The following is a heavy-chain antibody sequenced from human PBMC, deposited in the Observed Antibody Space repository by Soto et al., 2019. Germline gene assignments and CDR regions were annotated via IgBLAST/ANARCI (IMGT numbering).Heavy chain of an antibody. V-gene: IGHV2-5*02. CDR1: GFSLSTSGVG. CDR3: ARGGYYDTSGEYDLFDY. Sequence: QITLKESGPTLVKPTQTLTLTCTFSGFSLSTSGVGVGWIRQPPGKALEWLALIYWDDDKRYSPSLKSRLTIHKDTSKNQVGLTMTNMHPVDTATYYCARGGYYDTSGEYDLFDYWGQGTLVTVSS. D-gene: IGHD3-22*01. CDR2: IYWDDDK. J-gene: IGHJ4*02.